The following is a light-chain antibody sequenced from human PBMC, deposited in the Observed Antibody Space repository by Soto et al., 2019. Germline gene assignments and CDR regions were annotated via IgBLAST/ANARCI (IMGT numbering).Light chain of an antibody. CDR2: GAS. V-gene: IGKV3-20*01. CDR1: QSVSSSY. CDR3: QQYGSSPPKLT. Sequence: EIVLTQSPGTLSLSPGERATLSCRASQSVSSSYLAWYQQKPGQAPRLLIYGASSRATGIPDRFSGSESGTDFTLTISRLEPEDFAVYYCQQYGSSPPKLTFGGGTKVEIK. J-gene: IGKJ4*01.